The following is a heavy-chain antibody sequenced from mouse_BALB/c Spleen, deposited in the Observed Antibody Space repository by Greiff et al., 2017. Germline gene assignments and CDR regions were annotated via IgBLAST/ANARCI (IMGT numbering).Heavy chain of an antibody. CDR3: ARVDYDHYYAMDD. Sequence: VQLKQSGAELVKPGASVKLSCTASGFNIKDTYMHWVKQRPEQGLEWIGRIDPANGNTKYDPKFQGKATITADTSSNTAYLQLSSLTSEDTAVYYCARVDYDHYYAMDDWGQGTSVTVSS. V-gene: IGHV14-3*02. D-gene: IGHD2-4*01. CDR1: GFNIKDTY. J-gene: IGHJ4*01. CDR2: IDPANGNT.